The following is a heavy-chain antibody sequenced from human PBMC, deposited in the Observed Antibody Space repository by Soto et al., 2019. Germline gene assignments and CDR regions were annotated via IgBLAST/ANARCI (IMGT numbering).Heavy chain of an antibody. J-gene: IGHJ4*02. Sequence: GGSLRLSCAASGFTFSSYSMNWVRQAPGKGLEWVSSISSSSSYIYYADSVKGRFTISRDNAKNSLYLQMNSLRAEDTAVYYCAKDLVPYYYGSGSYYEGNDYWGQGPLVTVSS. CDR2: ISSSSSYI. CDR1: GFTFSSYS. CDR3: AKDLVPYYYGSGSYYEGNDY. V-gene: IGHV3-21*01. D-gene: IGHD3-10*01.